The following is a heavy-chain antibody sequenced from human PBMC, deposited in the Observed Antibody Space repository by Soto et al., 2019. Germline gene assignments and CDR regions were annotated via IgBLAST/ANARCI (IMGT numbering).Heavy chain of an antibody. J-gene: IGHJ4*02. D-gene: IGHD3-9*01. CDR1: GDSVSSYSVA. Sequence: QVQLQQSGTGLVKPSQTLSLTCDISGDSVSSYSVAWNWIRQSPSRVLEWLGRTYYRSKWYNDYAVHVKSRIPITPDTSKNQFSLQLNFVSPEDTAVYYCARSGTGYYFDYWGQGTLVTVSS. CDR2: TYYRSKWYN. V-gene: IGHV6-1*01. CDR3: ARSGTGYYFDY.